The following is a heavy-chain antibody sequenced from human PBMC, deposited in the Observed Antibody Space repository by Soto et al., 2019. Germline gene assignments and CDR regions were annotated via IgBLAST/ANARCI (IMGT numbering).Heavy chain of an antibody. CDR3: ARDNRGVVDATAHWFDP. J-gene: IGHJ5*02. CDR2: IIPILGIA. D-gene: IGHD2-15*01. V-gene: IGHV1-69*08. Sequence: QVQLVQSGAEVKKPGSSVKVSCKASGGTFSSYTISWVRQAPGQGLEWMGRIIPILGIANYAQKFQGRVTITADKSTSTAYMELSSLRSEDTAVYYCARDNRGVVDATAHWFDPWGQGTLVTVSS. CDR1: GGTFSSYT.